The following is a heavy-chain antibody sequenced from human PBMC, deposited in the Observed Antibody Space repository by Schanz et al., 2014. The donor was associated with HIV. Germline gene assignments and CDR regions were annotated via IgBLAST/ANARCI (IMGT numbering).Heavy chain of an antibody. J-gene: IGHJ4*02. CDR1: GYGFTNYG. V-gene: IGHV1-69*13. CDR3: ARSRYGDHPYYFDL. D-gene: IGHD2-21*02. CDR2: IIPVFGTA. Sequence: QVQLLQSGPEVKTPGASVKVSCKTSGYGFTNYGVTWVRQAPGQGLEWMGGIIPVFGTANYAQKFQGRVTINADQSTTTVYMYLSSLRSDDTAVYYCARSRYGDHPYYFDLWGQGTPVAVS.